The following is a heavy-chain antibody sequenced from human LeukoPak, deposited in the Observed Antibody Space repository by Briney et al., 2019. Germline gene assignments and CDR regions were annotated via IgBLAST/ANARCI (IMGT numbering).Heavy chain of an antibody. CDR1: GYTFTSYY. D-gene: IGHD3-3*01. CDR3: AKTIFGVVMTDYYYYYMDV. CDR2: IIPIFGTA. V-gene: IGHV1-69*06. J-gene: IGHJ6*03. Sequence: ASVKVSCKASGYTFTSYYMHWVRQAPGQGLEWMGGIIPIFGTANYAQKFQGRVTITADKSTSTAYMELSSLRSEDTAVYYCAKTIFGVVMTDYYYYYMDVWGKGTTVTVSS.